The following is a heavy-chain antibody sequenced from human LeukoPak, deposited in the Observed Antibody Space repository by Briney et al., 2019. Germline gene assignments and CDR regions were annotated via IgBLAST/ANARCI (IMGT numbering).Heavy chain of an antibody. Sequence: SETLSLTCTASGASISTYYWSWIRQPPGKGLEWIGYLFFGGSTNYNPSLKSRVTISSDTSKNQLSLKLTSVTAADTAVYYCARAGGGWSFDYLGQGTLVTVSS. J-gene: IGHJ4*02. CDR1: GASISTYY. D-gene: IGHD6-19*01. V-gene: IGHV4-59*01. CDR2: LFFGGST. CDR3: ARAGGGWSFDY.